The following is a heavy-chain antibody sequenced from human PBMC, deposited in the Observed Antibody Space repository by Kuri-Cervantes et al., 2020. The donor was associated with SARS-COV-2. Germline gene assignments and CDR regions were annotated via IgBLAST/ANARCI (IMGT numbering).Heavy chain of an antibody. J-gene: IGHJ3*02. Sequence: GGSLRLSCAASGFTFSDCYMSWIRQAPGKGLEWVSALSGSGGSTYYADSVKGRFTISRDNSKNTLYLQMNSLRAEDTAVYYCAKERVRIVGASRENAFDIWGQGTMVTVSS. CDR3: AKERVRIVGASRENAFDI. CDR2: LSGSGGST. V-gene: IGHV3-23*01. D-gene: IGHD1-26*01. CDR1: GFTFSDCY.